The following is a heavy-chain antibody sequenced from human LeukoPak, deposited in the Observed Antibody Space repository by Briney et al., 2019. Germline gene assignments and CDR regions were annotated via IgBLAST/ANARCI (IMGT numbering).Heavy chain of an antibody. CDR2: ISSSSSYI. D-gene: IGHD1-26*01. Sequence: GGSLRLSCAASGFTFSSYSMNWVRQAPGKGLEWVSSISSSSSYIYYADSVKGRFTISRDNAKNSLYLQMNSLRAEDTAVYYCALLETPIVGARFDDAFDIWGQGTMVTVSS. CDR1: GFTFSSYS. V-gene: IGHV3-21*04. CDR3: ALLETPIVGARFDDAFDI. J-gene: IGHJ3*02.